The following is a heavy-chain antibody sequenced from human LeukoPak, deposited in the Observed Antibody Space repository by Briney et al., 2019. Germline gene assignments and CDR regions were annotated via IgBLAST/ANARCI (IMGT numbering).Heavy chain of an antibody. D-gene: IGHD6-13*01. Sequence: GGSLRLSCAASGLTFINNWMYWVRLPPGKGLVYVSRINNDGRSSGYADSVKGRFTISRDNAKTPPCLLSHSLRTADTAVYDRAGEIGAAAPAYWGQGTLVTVSS. CDR3: AGEIGAAAPAY. CDR2: INNDGRSS. CDR1: GLTFINNW. V-gene: IGHV3-74*01. J-gene: IGHJ4*02.